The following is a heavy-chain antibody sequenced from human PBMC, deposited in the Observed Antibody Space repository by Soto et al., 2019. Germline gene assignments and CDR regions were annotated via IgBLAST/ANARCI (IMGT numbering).Heavy chain of an antibody. CDR1: GYTFTGYY. CDR3: ARSPGGVVTAMYYFDD. V-gene: IGHV1-2*04. D-gene: IGHD2-21*02. J-gene: IGHJ4*02. CDR2: INPNSGGT. Sequence: QVQLVQSGAEVKKPGASVKVSCKASGYTFTGYYMHWVRQAPGQGLEWMGWINPNSGGTNYAQKLQGWVTMTRDTSSSTAYMELSRLRSDDTAVYYCARSPGGVVTAMYYFDDWGQGTLVTVSS.